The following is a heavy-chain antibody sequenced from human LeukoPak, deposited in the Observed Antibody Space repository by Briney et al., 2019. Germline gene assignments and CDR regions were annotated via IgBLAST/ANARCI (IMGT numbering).Heavy chain of an antibody. D-gene: IGHD2-21*02. V-gene: IGHV4-59*01. CDR3: ARASSYCGGDCYLLDY. CDR1: GGSISSYY. J-gene: IGHJ4*02. CDR2: IYYSGST. Sequence: SETLSLTCTVSGGSISSYYWSWIRQPPGKGLEGIGYIYYSGSTNYNPSLKSRVTISVDTSKNQFSLKLSSVTAADTAVYYCARASSYCGGDCYLLDYWGQGTLVTVSS.